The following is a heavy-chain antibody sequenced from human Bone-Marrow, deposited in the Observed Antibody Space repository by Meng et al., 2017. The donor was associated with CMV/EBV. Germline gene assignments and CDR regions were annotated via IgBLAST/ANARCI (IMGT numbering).Heavy chain of an antibody. CDR1: GASSSGYY. CDR3: ASGRGDNWYYYGMDV. CDR2: INHSGST. J-gene: IGHJ6*02. D-gene: IGHD1-1*01. V-gene: IGHV4-34*01. Sequence: SETLSPTCAVYGASSSGYYWSWIRQLPGKGLEWIGEINHSGSTNYNPSLKSRVTISADTSKNQISLKLSPVTAADTAVYYCASGRGDNWYYYGMDVWGQGTTVTVSS.